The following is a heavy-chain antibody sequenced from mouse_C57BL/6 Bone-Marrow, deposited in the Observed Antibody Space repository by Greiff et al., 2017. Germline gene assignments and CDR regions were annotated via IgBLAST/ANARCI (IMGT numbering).Heavy chain of an antibody. J-gene: IGHJ4*01. CDR3: TGVPAPGCGDAVDF. CDR2: ISSGGDYI. Sequence: EVKLVESGEGLVKPGGSLKISCEASGFTFSSYAMSWVRQTPGKRLEWVGYISSGGDYIYYKDTVKGRFTISRDNARNTLYLQMSRLKSEDTAMYYCTGVPAPGCGDAVDFWGQGTSVTVSS. D-gene: IGHD3-3*01. V-gene: IGHV5-9-1*02. CDR1: GFTFSSYA.